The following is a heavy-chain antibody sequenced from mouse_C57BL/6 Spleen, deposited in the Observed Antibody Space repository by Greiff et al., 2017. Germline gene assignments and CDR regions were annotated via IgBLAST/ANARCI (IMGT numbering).Heavy chain of an antibody. Sequence: DVKLVESGGDLVKPGGSLKLSCAASGFTFSSYGMSWVRQTPDKRLEWVATISSGGSYTYYPDSVKGRFTISRDNAKNTLYLQLSSLKSEDTAMYYCAREGLYDSSHFDYWGQGTTLTVSS. CDR1: GFTFSSYG. J-gene: IGHJ2*01. CDR3: AREGLYDSSHFDY. D-gene: IGHD1-1*01. CDR2: ISSGGSYT. V-gene: IGHV5-6*02.